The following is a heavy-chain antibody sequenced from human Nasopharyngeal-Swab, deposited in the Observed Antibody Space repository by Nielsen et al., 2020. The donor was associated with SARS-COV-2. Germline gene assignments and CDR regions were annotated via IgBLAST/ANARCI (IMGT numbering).Heavy chain of an antibody. CDR1: GITFSRYT. CDR2: ISYDGSNK. Sequence: SPNIHCAAPGITFSRYTMHWVRQAPGKGLEWVAVISYDGSNKYYADSVKGRFTISRDISKNTLYLQMNSLRAEDTAVFYCASTPLDSSGYYYAFHYWGRGTLVTVSS. CDR3: ASTPLDSSGYYYAFHY. J-gene: IGHJ4*02. V-gene: IGHV3-30-3*01. D-gene: IGHD3-22*01.